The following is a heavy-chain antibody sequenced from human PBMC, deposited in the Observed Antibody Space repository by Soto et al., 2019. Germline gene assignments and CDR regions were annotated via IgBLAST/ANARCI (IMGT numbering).Heavy chain of an antibody. CDR2: MNPNSGNT. Sequence: GASVKVSCKASGYTFTSYDINWVRQATGQGFEWMGWMNPNSGNTGYAQKFQGRVTMTRNTSISTAYMELSSLRSEDTAVYYCARPSDYDSSGYSSELDYWGQGTLVTVSS. D-gene: IGHD3-22*01. CDR3: ARPSDYDSSGYSSELDY. V-gene: IGHV1-8*01. CDR1: GYTFTSYD. J-gene: IGHJ4*02.